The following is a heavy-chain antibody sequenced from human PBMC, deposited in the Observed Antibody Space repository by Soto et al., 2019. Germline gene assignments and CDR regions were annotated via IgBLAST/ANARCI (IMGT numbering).Heavy chain of an antibody. CDR1: GGSVSDFY. V-gene: IGHV4-59*02. J-gene: IGHJ3*02. CDR3: ARTNAFHI. CDR2: IYYTGST. Sequence: ASETLSLTCTVSGGSVSDFYWSWIRQSPGKGLEWIGFIYYTGSTDYNPSLKGRVTISLDTSKTQFSLKLSSVTAADTAIYYCARTNAFHIWGQGTLVTVSS.